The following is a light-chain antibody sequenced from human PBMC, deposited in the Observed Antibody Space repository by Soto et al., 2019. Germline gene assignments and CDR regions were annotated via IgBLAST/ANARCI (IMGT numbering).Light chain of an antibody. CDR3: QQYGSSCWT. Sequence: EIGLTQSPGTLSLSPGERATLSCRASQSVSSTYLAWYQQQPGQAPRLLIYGAASRATGIPDMFSGSGSGTDFTLTISRLEPEDCALYYCQQYGSSCWTFGQGTKVHI. CDR1: QSVSSTY. CDR2: GAA. J-gene: IGKJ1*01. V-gene: IGKV3-20*01.